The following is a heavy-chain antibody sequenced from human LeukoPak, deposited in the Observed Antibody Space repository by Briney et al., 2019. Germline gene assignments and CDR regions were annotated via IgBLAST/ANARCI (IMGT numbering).Heavy chain of an antibody. D-gene: IGHD6-19*01. CDR2: IYYSGST. CDR1: GGSISSYY. V-gene: IGHV4-59*01. Sequence: TSETLSLTCTVSGGSISSYYWSWIRQPPGKGLEWIGYIYYSGSTNYNPSLKSRVTISVDTSKNQFSLKLSSVTAADTAVYYCARENAHTDSSGWLSYWYFDLWGRGTLVTVSS. CDR3: ARENAHTDSSGWLSYWYFDL. J-gene: IGHJ2*01.